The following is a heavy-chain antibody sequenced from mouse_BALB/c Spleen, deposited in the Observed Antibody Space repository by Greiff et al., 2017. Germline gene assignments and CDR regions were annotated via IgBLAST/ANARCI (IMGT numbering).Heavy chain of an antibody. CDR1: GFNIKDYY. V-gene: IGHV14-1*02. D-gene: IGHD2-4*01. CDR2: IDPENGNT. Sequence: DVKLQESGAELVRPGALVKLSCKASGFNIKDYYMHWVKQRPEQGLEWIGWIDPENGNTIYDPKFQGKASITADTSSNTAYLQLSSLTSEDTAVYYCARGYYDYGKGAMDYWGQGTSVTVSS. CDR3: ARGYYDYGKGAMDY. J-gene: IGHJ4*01.